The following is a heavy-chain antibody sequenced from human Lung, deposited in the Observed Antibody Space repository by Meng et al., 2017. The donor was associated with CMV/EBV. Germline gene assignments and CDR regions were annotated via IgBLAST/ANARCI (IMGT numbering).Heavy chain of an antibody. CDR3: ARDIAASNYYGIVV. CDR2: ISYDGAYR. CDR1: ELNFNDHG. Sequence: GGSLRLSCSASELNFNDHGMHWVRQAPGKGLEWLALISYDGAYRYFADSVRGRFTISRDNSKKTLYLQMNSLRREDSAVYYCARDIAASNYYGIVVWGQGTTVTVSS. D-gene: IGHD6-13*01. J-gene: IGHJ6*02. V-gene: IGHV3-30*03.